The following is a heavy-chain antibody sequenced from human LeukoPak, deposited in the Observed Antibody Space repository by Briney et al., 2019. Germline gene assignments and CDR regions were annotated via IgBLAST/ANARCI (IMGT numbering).Heavy chain of an antibody. CDR1: GFTFSSYW. Sequence: GGSLRLSCAASGFTFSSYWMTWVRQAPGKGLEWVANINEDGSAKHHADSVKGRFTISRDNAKNSLYLQINSLRAEDTAVYSCARHIDWSFDYWGRGTLVTVSS. J-gene: IGHJ4*02. V-gene: IGHV3-7*01. D-gene: IGHD2-21*01. CDR3: ARHIDWSFDY. CDR2: INEDGSAK.